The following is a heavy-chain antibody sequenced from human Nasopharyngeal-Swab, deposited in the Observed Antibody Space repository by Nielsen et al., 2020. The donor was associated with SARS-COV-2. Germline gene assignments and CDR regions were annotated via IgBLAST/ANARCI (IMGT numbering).Heavy chain of an antibody. CDR2: IYSGGST. CDR3: ARDRGSGYDHAFGS. J-gene: IGHJ3*02. V-gene: IGHV3-53*01. Sequence: WIRQPPGKGLEWVSVIYSGGSTYYADSVKGRFTISRDNSKNTLYLQMNSLRAEDTAVYYCARDRGSGYDHAFGSWGQGTMVTVSS. D-gene: IGHD5-12*01.